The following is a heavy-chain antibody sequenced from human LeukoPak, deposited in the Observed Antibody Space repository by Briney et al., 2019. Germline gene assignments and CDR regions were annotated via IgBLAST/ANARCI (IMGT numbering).Heavy chain of an antibody. CDR2: IWYDGSKK. Sequence: GGSLRLSCAASGFTFSSYGMHWVREDPGKGLEWVAVIWYDGSKKYYADSVKGRFTISRDNTKNTLYLQMNSLRAEDTAVYYCAMESIAAATPYYFDYWGQGTLVTVSS. J-gene: IGHJ4*02. CDR1: GFTFSSYG. V-gene: IGHV3-33*01. CDR3: AMESIAAATPYYFDY. D-gene: IGHD6-13*01.